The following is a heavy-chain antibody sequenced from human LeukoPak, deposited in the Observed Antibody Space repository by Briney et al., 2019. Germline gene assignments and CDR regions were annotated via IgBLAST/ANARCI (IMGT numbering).Heavy chain of an antibody. D-gene: IGHD3-10*01. CDR2: IYPGDSDT. V-gene: IGHV5-51*01. J-gene: IGHJ5*02. Sequence: GESLKISCRASGYIFTSYWIGWVRQMPGKGLEWMGIIYPGDSDTRYSPSFQGQVSISADKSTSTAYLQWSSLKASDTAMYYCARHLRITMVRGARNWFDPWGQGTLVTVSS. CDR3: ARHLRITMVRGARNWFDP. CDR1: GYIFTSYW.